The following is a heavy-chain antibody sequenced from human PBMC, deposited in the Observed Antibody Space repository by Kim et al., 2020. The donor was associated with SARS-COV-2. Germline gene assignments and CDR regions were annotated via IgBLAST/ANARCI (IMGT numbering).Heavy chain of an antibody. J-gene: IGHJ5*02. CDR2: IDPSDSYT. Sequence: GESLKISCKGSGYSFTSYWISWVRQMPGKGLEWMGRIDPSDSYTNYSPSFQGHVTISADKSISTAYLQWSSLKASDTAMYYCARQGATMVRGVILNWFDPWGQGTLVTVSS. CDR3: ARQGATMVRGVILNWFDP. CDR1: GYSFTSYW. D-gene: IGHD3-10*01. V-gene: IGHV5-10-1*01.